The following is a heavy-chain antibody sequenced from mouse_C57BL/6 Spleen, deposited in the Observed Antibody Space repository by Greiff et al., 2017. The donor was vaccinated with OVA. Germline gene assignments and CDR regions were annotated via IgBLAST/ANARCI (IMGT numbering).Heavy chain of an antibody. CDR3: TRVSSGYSNYFDY. D-gene: IGHD3-2*02. CDR1: GYTFTDYE. J-gene: IGHJ2*01. CDR2: IDPETGGT. Sequence: VQLQQSGAELVRPGASVTLSCKASGYTFTDYEMHWVKQTPVHGLEWIGAIDPETGGTAYNQKFKGKAILTADKSSSTAYMELRSLTSEDSAVYYCTRVSSGYSNYFDYWGQGTTRTVSS. V-gene: IGHV1-15*01.